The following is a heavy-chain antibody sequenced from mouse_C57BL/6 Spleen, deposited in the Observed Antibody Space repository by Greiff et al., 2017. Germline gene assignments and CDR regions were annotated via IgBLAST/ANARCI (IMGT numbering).Heavy chain of an antibody. J-gene: IGHJ2*01. CDR3: ARGGYLSCLDY. D-gene: IGHD2-2*01. CDR1: GYTFTDYN. V-gene: IGHV1-18*01. Sequence: EVQLQQSGPELVKPGASVKIPCKASGYTFTDYNMDWVKQSHGKSLEWIGDINPNNGGTIYNQKFKGKATLTGDKSSSSAYMELRSLTSEDTEDYYCARGGYLSCLDYWGQGTTLTGSS. CDR2: INPNNGGT.